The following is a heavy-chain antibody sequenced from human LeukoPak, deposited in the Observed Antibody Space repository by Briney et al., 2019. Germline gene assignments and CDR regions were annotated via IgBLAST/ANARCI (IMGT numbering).Heavy chain of an antibody. CDR2: INHSGST. J-gene: IGHJ4*02. CDR3: ARLYYYDSSGYSHGGIDY. Sequence: SETLSLTCAVYGGSFSGYYWSWIRQPPGKGLEWIGEINHSGSTNYNPSLTSRVTISVDTSKNQFSLKLSSVTAADTAVYYCARLYYYDSSGYSHGGIDYWGQGTLVTVSS. V-gene: IGHV4-34*01. CDR1: GGSFSGYY. D-gene: IGHD3-22*01.